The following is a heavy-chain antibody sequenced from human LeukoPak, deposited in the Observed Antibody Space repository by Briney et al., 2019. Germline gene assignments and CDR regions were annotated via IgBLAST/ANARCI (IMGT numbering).Heavy chain of an antibody. Sequence: SVKVSCKASGGTFSSYAISWVRQAPGQGLEWMGRIIPILGIANYAQKFQGRVTITADKPTSTAYMELSSLRSEDTAVYYCARVPDYYDSSGYQTLDYWGQGTLVTVSS. CDR1: GGTFSSYA. CDR3: ARVPDYYDSSGYQTLDY. J-gene: IGHJ4*02. D-gene: IGHD3-22*01. V-gene: IGHV1-69*04. CDR2: IIPILGIA.